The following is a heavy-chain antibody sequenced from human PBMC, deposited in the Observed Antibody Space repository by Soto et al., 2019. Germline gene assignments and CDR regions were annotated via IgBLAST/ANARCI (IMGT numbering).Heavy chain of an antibody. J-gene: IGHJ3*02. D-gene: IGHD2-15*01. CDR2: INSDGSST. CDR3: ARDRPQVLVVVVAATDAFDI. Sequence: PGGSLRLSCAASGFTFSSYWMHWVRQAPGKGLVWVSRINSDGSSTSYADSVKGRFTISRDNAKNTLYLQMNSRRAEDTAVYYCARDRPQVLVVVVAATDAFDIWGQGTMVTVSS. CDR1: GFTFSSYW. V-gene: IGHV3-74*01.